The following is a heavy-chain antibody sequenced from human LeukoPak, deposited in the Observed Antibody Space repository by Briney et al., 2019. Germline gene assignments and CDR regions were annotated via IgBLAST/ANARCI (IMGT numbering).Heavy chain of an antibody. CDR2: ISWDGGTT. V-gene: IGHV3-43*01. CDR3: AKGAAAGSSLDY. J-gene: IGHJ4*02. D-gene: IGHD6-13*01. CDR1: GFTFDDYT. Sequence: AGGSLRLSCAASGFTFDDYTMDWVRQAPGKGLEWVSLISWDGGTTYYADSVKGRFTISRDNSKNSLYLQMNSLRTEDTALYYCAKGAAAGSSLDYWGQGTLVTVSS.